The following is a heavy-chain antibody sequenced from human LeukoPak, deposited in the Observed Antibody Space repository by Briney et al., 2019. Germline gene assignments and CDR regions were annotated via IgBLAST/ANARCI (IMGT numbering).Heavy chain of an antibody. V-gene: IGHV3-23*01. J-gene: IGHJ4*02. CDR2: ISGSGGST. CDR3: AKDAGPFNYYGSGSNWYYFDY. D-gene: IGHD3-10*01. Sequence: GGSLRLSCAASGFTFSSYAMSWVRQAPGKGLEWVSAISGSGGSTYYADSVKGRFTISRDNSKNTLYLQMNSLRAEDTAVYYCAKDAGPFNYYGSGSNWYYFDYWGQGTLVTVSS. CDR1: GFTFSSYA.